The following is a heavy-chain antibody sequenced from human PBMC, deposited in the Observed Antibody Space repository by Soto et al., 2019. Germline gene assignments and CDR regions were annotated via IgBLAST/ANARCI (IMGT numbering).Heavy chain of an antibody. J-gene: IGHJ4*02. V-gene: IGHV2-5*02. D-gene: IGHD5-12*01. CDR2: IYWDDDK. CDR1: GFSLSTGTVG. Sequence: QITLKESGPTLVKPTQTLTLTCTFSGFSLSTGTVGVGWIRQPPGKALEWLALIYWDDDKRYSPSLKSRLTITKNTPKNQGVLTMTNMDPGDTAKYYCEHRRGDGYTAYGGQGPLVTVSS. CDR3: EHRRGDGYTAY.